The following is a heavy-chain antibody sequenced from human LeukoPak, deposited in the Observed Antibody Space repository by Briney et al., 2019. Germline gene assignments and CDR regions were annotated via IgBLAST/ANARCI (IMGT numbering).Heavy chain of an antibody. V-gene: IGHV4-38-2*02. Sequence: SETLSLTCTVSGSSITRGDDWGWIRQSPGKGLEWIGAIYHSGSTYYNPSLKSRVAISVDTSKNQFSLRLSSVSAADTAVYYCARSGPYYYHYMDVWGKGTTVTVSS. CDR3: ARSGPYYYHYMDV. D-gene: IGHD3-10*01. CDR1: GSSITRGDD. J-gene: IGHJ6*03. CDR2: IYHSGST.